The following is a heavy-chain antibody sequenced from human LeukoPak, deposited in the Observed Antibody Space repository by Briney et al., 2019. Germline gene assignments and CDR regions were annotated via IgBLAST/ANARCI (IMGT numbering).Heavy chain of an antibody. J-gene: IGHJ4*02. CDR3: ARDQLYCGGPTCYRTGDNS. D-gene: IGHD2-2*02. V-gene: IGHV3-74*01. CDR2: INSDGSTT. CDR1: GFTFSSYW. Sequence: PGGSLRLSCAASGFTFSSYWMHWVRQAPGKGLVWVSRINSDGSTTAYADSVKGRFTISRDNAKSSLYLQMSSLRAEDTAVYYCARDQLYCGGPTCYRTGDNSWGQGTLVTVSS.